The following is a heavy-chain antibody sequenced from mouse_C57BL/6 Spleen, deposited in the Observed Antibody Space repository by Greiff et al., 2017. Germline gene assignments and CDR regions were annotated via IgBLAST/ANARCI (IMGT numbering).Heavy chain of an antibody. CDR3: ARSGEYGAYASDD. D-gene: IGHD1-2*01. CDR2: INPYTVDT. CDR1: GYSFTGYF. V-gene: IGHV1-37*01. Sequence: VQLQQSGPELVKPGASVKISCKASGYSFTGYFMNWVKQSHGKSLEWIGRINPYTVDTFYKQKFKGKATLTVDKSSSTAHMELQSLTSEDVAVYYCARSGEYGAYASDDWGQGTSVTVSA. J-gene: IGHJ4*01.